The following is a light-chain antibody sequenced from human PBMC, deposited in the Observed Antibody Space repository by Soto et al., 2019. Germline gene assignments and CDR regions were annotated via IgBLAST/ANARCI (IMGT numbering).Light chain of an antibody. Sequence: DIQMTQSPSSLSASVGDRVTITCRASQSISSYLNWYQQKPGKAPKLLIYAASSLQSGVPSRFSGSGSGTDFTLTISDLQPEDFASYYCLQSYNSPLTFGGGTKVDNK. CDR1: QSISSY. J-gene: IGKJ4*01. V-gene: IGKV1-39*01. CDR3: LQSYNSPLT. CDR2: AAS.